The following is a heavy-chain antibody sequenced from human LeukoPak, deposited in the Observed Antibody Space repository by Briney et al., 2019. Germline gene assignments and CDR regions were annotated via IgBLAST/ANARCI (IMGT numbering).Heavy chain of an antibody. Sequence: SETLSLTCTVSGGSISSTSYYWGWIRQPPGKGLEWIGSIYHSGSTYYNPSLKSRVTISVDTSKNQFSLKLSSVTAADTAVYYCARRNVVVPAAINAFDIWGQGTMVTVSS. V-gene: IGHV4-39*07. CDR1: GGSISSTSYY. CDR3: ARRNVVVPAAINAFDI. D-gene: IGHD2-2*01. CDR2: IYHSGST. J-gene: IGHJ3*02.